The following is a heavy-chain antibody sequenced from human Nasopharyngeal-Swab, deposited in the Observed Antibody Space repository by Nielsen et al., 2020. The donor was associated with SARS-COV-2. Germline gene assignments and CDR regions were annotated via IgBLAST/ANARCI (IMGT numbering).Heavy chain of an antibody. CDR2: INPSGGST. V-gene: IGHV1-46*01. D-gene: IGHD4-17*01. J-gene: IGHJ4*02. CDR1: GYTFTSDN. Sequence: ASVKVSCKASGYTFTSDNMHWERQAPGQGLEWMGIINPSGGSTSYAQKFQGRVTMTRDTSTSTVYMELSSLRSEDTAVYYCARAEMRTTVTTYWNYWGQGTLVTVSS. CDR3: ARAEMRTTVTTYWNY.